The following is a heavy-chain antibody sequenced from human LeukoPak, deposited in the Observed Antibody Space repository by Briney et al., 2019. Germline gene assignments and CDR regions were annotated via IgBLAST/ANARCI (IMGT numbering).Heavy chain of an antibody. V-gene: IGHV4-59*08. Sequence: SETLSLTCTVSGGSISSYYWIWIRQPPGKGLEWIGYIHYSGSTNYNPSLKSRVTTSVDTSKKQFSLKLRSVTAADTAVYYCARSVSWGLLVRDDAFDIWGQGTMVTVSS. CDR2: IHYSGST. CDR1: GGSISSYY. CDR3: ARSVSWGLLVRDDAFDI. D-gene: IGHD2-21*01. J-gene: IGHJ3*02.